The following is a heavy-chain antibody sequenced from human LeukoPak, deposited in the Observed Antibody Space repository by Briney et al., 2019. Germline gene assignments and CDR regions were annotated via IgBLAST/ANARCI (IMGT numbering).Heavy chain of an antibody. CDR3: ARGGGYYYMDV. CDR1: GGSVSSPKW. V-gene: IGHV4-4*02. CDR2: IYHSGST. Sequence: SETLSLTCAVSGGSVSSPKWWSWVRQPPGKGLEWIGEIYHSGSTNYNPSLKSRVTISVDTSKNQFSLKLSSVTAADTAVYYCARGGGYYYMDVWGKGTTVTVSS. J-gene: IGHJ6*03.